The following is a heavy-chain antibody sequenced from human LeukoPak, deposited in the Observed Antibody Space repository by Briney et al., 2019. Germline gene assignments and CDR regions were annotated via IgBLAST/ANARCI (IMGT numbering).Heavy chain of an antibody. CDR1: GGSISSYY. CDR2: IYTSGST. CDR3: ARDRRNSGSYFSLHAFDI. J-gene: IGHJ3*02. D-gene: IGHD1-26*01. V-gene: IGHV4-4*07. Sequence: SETLSLTCTVSGGSISSYYWSWIRQPAGKGLEWIGRIYTSGSTNYNPSLKSRVTMSVDTSKNQFSLKLSSVTAADTAVYYCARDRRNSGSYFSLHAFDIWGQGTMVTVSS.